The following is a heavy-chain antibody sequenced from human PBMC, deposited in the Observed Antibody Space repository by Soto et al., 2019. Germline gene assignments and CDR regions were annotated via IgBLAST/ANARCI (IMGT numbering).Heavy chain of an antibody. V-gene: IGHV1-69*01. CDR3: ASAARAIAGLSRPPDD. J-gene: IGHJ4*02. D-gene: IGHD6-6*01. CDR1: GGTFSSYA. Sequence: QVQLVQSGAEVKKPGSSVKVSCKASGGTFSSYAISWVRQAPGQGLEWMGGIIPIFGTANYAQKFQCRVTITADESTSTGYMELGSLRSEDTAVYYCASAARAIAGLSRPPDDWGQGTLVTVSS. CDR2: IIPIFGTA.